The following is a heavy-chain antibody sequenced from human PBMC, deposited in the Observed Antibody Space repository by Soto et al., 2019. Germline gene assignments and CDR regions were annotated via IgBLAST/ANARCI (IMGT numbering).Heavy chain of an antibody. CDR2: IHVSGST. CDR1: GGSVSSGSYQ. V-gene: IGHV4-61*01. CDR3: ARDGHGMDV. J-gene: IGHJ6*02. Sequence: SETLSLTCTASGGSVSSGSYQWTWIRQPPGKELEWIGYIHVSGSTNDNPSLKGRVTMSIDTSKNQFSLKLSSVTAADTAVYYCARDGHGMDVWGQGTKVTVSS.